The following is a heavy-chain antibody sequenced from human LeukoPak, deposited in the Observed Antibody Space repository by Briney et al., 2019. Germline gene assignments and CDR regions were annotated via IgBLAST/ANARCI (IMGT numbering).Heavy chain of an antibody. CDR2: ITGSGSGI. J-gene: IGHJ4*02. CDR1: EFTFSSYS. Sequence: GGSLRLSCAASEFTFSSYSMNWVRQAPGKGLQWVSYITGSGSGIHYADSVKGRFTISRDNAKNSLYLQMNSLRAEDTAVYYCARSVAVAATNYDYWGQGTLVTVSS. V-gene: IGHV3-21*05. D-gene: IGHD6-19*01. CDR3: ARSVAVAATNYDY.